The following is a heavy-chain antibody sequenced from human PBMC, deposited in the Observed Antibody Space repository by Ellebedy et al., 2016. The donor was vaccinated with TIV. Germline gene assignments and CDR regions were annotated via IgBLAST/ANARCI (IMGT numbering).Heavy chain of an antibody. D-gene: IGHD2-15*01. Sequence: GESLKISCTVSGFTFGAFGMSWFRQAPGKGPEWVGFIRTKAYGETIEYAASVKGRFTISRDDSRGIAYLQMISLITEDTAVYYCTRVRSLLLLGATYFDLWGQGIQVTVSS. V-gene: IGHV3-49*03. CDR2: IRTKAYGETI. CDR1: GFTFGAFG. CDR3: TRVRSLLLLGATYFDL. J-gene: IGHJ4*02.